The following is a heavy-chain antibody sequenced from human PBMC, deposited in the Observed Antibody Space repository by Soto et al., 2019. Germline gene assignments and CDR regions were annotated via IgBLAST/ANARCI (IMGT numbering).Heavy chain of an antibody. V-gene: IGHV4-34*01. Sequence: AETLSLTCAVYGGSFSGYYWSWIRQPPGKGLEWIGEINHSGSTNYNPSLKSRFTISRDNAKNSLYLQMNSLRAEDTAVYYCARVFIAARPQTDYWGQGTLVTVSS. CDR2: INHSGST. D-gene: IGHD6-6*01. J-gene: IGHJ4*02. CDR3: ARVFIAARPQTDY. CDR1: GGSFSGYY.